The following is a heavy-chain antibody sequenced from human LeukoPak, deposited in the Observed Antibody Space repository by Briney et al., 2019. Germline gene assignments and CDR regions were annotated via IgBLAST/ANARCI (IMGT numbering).Heavy chain of an antibody. CDR1: GFTFSGSA. J-gene: IGHJ4*02. CDR2: IRSKVNTYAT. Sequence: GGSLKLSCAASGFTFSGSAIHWVRQASGKGLEWVGRIRSKVNTYATAYAASVKGRFTISRDDSKNTAYLQMNSLKTEDTAVYYCTRSPDFDCWGQGTLVTVSS. V-gene: IGHV3-73*01. CDR3: TRSPDFDC.